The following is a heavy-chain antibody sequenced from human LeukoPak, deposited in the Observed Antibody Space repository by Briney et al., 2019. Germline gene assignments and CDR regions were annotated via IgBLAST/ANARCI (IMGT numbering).Heavy chain of an antibody. Sequence: SETLSLTCTVSGGSISSYYWSWIRQPAGKGPEWIGRIYARGSTNYNPSLNSRVTMSVDTSKNQFSLKLSSVTAADTAVYYCARGRDGDNSGAEYFQHWGQATLVTVSS. CDR2: IYARGST. V-gene: IGHV4-4*07. CDR3: ARGRDGDNSGAEYFQH. CDR1: GGSISSYY. J-gene: IGHJ1*01. D-gene: IGHD4-23*01.